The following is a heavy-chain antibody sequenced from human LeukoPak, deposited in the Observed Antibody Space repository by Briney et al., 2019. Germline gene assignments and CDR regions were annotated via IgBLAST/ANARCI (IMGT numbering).Heavy chain of an antibody. CDR3: ARFFRDYYDSSSGAFDI. D-gene: IGHD3-22*01. CDR2: ISSSSSYI. Sequence: PGGSLRLSCAASGFTFSSYSMNWVRQAPGKGLEWVSSISSSSSYIYYADSVKGRFTISRDNAKNSLCLQMNSLRAEDTAVYYCARFFRDYYDSSSGAFDIWGQGTMVTVSS. CDR1: GFTFSSYS. J-gene: IGHJ3*02. V-gene: IGHV3-21*01.